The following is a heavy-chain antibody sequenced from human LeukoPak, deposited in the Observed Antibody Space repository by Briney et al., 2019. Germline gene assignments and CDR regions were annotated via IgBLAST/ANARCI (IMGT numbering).Heavy chain of an antibody. CDR3: ARGRHCSSTSCPPDYRVPQHKSAFYYYYYMDV. V-gene: IGHV4-39*07. Sequence: PSETLSLTCTVSGGSISSSSYYWGWIRQPPGKGLEWIGSIYYSGSTYYNPSLKSRVTISVDASKNQFSLKLSSVTAADTAVYYCARGRHCSSTSCPPDYRVPQHKSAFYYYYYMDVWGKGTTVTVSS. J-gene: IGHJ6*03. CDR2: IYYSGST. D-gene: IGHD2-2*01. CDR1: GGSISSSSYY.